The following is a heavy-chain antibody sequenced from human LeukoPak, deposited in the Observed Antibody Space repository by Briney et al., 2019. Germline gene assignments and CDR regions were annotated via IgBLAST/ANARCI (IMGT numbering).Heavy chain of an antibody. CDR1: GFTFSSYS. Sequence: GGSLRLSCSASGFTFSSYSMNWVRQAPGKGLEWVSSISSSSSYIYYADSVKGRFTISRDNAKNSLYLQMNSLRAEDTAVYYCARVGDNWNYEAWFDPWGQGTLVTVSS. D-gene: IGHD1-7*01. J-gene: IGHJ5*02. CDR2: ISSSSSYI. V-gene: IGHV3-21*01. CDR3: ARVGDNWNYEAWFDP.